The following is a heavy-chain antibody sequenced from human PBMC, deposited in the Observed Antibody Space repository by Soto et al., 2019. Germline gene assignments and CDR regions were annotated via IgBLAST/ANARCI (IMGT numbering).Heavy chain of an antibody. Sequence: QVQLQESGPGLVKPSETLSLTCTVSGGSISSYYWSWIRQPPGKGLEWIGYIYYSGSTNYNPSLKSPVTISVDTSKNQFSLKLSSVTAADTAVYYCARTNKGFVVVPAVYFDYWGKGTLVTVSS. D-gene: IGHD2-2*01. CDR3: ARTNKGFVVVPAVYFDY. J-gene: IGHJ4*02. CDR1: GGSISSYY. CDR2: IYYSGST. V-gene: IGHV4-59*01.